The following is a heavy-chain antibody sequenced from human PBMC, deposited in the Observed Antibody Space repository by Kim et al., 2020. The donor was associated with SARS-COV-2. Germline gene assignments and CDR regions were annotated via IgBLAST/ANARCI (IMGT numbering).Heavy chain of an antibody. V-gene: IGHV3-23*01. D-gene: IGHD3-10*01. Sequence: GGSLRLSCAASGFTFSSYAMSWVRQAPGKGLEWVSAISGSGGSTYYADSVKGRFTISRDNSKNTLYLQMNSLRAEDTAVYYCAKEKEVTMVRGVPRWGFDPWGQGTLVTVSS. J-gene: IGHJ5*02. CDR1: GFTFSSYA. CDR2: ISGSGGST. CDR3: AKEKEVTMVRGVPRWGFDP.